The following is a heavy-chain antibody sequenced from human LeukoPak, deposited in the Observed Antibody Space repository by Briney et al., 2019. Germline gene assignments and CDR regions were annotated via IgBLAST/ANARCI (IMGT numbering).Heavy chain of an antibody. CDR1: GGSISSGGYY. D-gene: IGHD3-10*01. CDR2: IYYSGST. J-gene: IGHJ3*02. Sequence: SETLSLTCTVSGGSISSGGYYWSWIRQHPGKGLEWIGYIYYSGSTYYNPSLESRVTISVDTSKNQFSLKLSSVTAADTAVYYCASLWFGESPNDAFDIWGQGTMVTVSS. V-gene: IGHV4-31*03. CDR3: ASLWFGESPNDAFDI.